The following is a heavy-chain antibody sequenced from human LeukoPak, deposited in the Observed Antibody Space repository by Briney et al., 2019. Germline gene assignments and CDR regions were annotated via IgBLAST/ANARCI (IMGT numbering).Heavy chain of an antibody. CDR3: ARGKDDAFDI. J-gene: IGHJ3*02. CDR2: IYSGGST. CDR1: GFTFSSYE. V-gene: IGHV3-53*01. Sequence: GGSLRLSCAASGFTFSSYEMNWVRQAPGKGLEWVSVIYSGGSTYYADSVKGRFTISRDNSKNTLYLQMNSLRAEDTAVYYCARGKDDAFDIWGQGTMVTVSS.